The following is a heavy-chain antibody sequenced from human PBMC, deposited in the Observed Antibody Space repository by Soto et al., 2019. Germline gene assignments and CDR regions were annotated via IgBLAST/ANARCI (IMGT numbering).Heavy chain of an antibody. J-gene: IGHJ6*02. Sequence: SETLSLTCAVYGGSFSGYYWSWIRQPPGKGLEWIGEINHSGSTNYNPSLKSRVTISVDTSKNQFSLKLSSVTAADTVVYYCARGQGIAAAGGRGYYYYGMDVWGQGTTVTVSS. CDR3: ARGQGIAAAGGRGYYYYGMDV. CDR1: GGSFSGYY. CDR2: INHSGST. V-gene: IGHV4-34*01. D-gene: IGHD6-13*01.